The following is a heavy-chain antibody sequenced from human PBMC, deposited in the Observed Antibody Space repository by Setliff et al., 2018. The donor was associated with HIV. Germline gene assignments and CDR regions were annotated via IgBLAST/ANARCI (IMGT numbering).Heavy chain of an antibody. V-gene: IGHV1-69*10. D-gene: IGHD6-6*01. CDR3: ARDRERGQYSRSAVGGYYYYYMDV. CDR1: GGTFSTYA. Sequence: SLKVSCKASGGTFSTYAISWVRQAPGHGLEWMGGIIPMLGISNSAQKFQGRGTITADKSTSTVYMELSRLKSEDTAVYYCARDRERGQYSRSAVGGYYYYYMDVWGKGTTVTVSS. CDR2: IIPMLGIS. J-gene: IGHJ6*03.